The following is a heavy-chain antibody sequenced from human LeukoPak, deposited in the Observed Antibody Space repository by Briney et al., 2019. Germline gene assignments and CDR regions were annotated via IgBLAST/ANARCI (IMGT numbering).Heavy chain of an antibody. CDR1: GFTFSSYW. CDR2: IKQDGSEK. Sequence: GGSLRLSCAASGFTFSSYWMSWVRQAPGKGLEWVANIKQDGSEKYYLDSVKGRFTISRDNAKNLLYLQMNSLRTEDTALCYCARGGTELVIPTSWGQGTLVTVSS. D-gene: IGHD3-9*01. CDR3: ARGGTELVIPTS. V-gene: IGHV3-7*01. J-gene: IGHJ5*02.